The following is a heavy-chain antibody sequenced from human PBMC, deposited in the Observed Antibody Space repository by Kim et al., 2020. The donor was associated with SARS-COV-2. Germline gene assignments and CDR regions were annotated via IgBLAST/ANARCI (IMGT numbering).Heavy chain of an antibody. Sequence: SETLSLTCAVYGGSFSRSSWLWFRQPPGKGLVWIGEINHSGSTNYNPSLKSRVTISVDTSKNQFSLKLSSVTAADTAVYYCARGRYGSVTEVDYWGQGTLVTVSS. V-gene: IGHV4-34*01. CDR1: GGSFSRSS. CDR3: ARGRYGSVTEVDY. CDR2: INHSGST. D-gene: IGHD3-10*01. J-gene: IGHJ4*02.